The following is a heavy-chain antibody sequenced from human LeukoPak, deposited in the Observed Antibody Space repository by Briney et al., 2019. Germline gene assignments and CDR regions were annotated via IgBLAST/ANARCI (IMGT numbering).Heavy chain of an antibody. J-gene: IGHJ5*02. CDR3: ARTGGSCYLCDWFDP. CDR2: IYYSGRT. D-gene: IGHD2-15*01. CDR1: GGSINSYY. V-gene: IGHV4-59*12. Sequence: SETLSLTCTVSGGSINSYYWSWIWQPPGKGLEWIGYIYYSGRTNYNPFLRSRVTISVDRSRNQFSLELRSVTAADTAVYYCARTGGSCYLCDWFDPWGQGTLVTVSS.